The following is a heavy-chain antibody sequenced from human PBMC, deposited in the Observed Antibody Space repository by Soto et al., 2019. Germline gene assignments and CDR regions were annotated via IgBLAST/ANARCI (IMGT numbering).Heavy chain of an antibody. D-gene: IGHD5-18*01. J-gene: IGHJ6*02. Sequence: SETLSLTGTVSGGSISSYYWSWIRQPPGKGLGWIGYIYYSGSTNYNPSLKSRVTISVDTSKNQFSLKLSSVTAADTAVYYCARGHTAMAASHYYYYYGMDVWGQGTTVTVSS. CDR2: IYYSGST. V-gene: IGHV4-59*01. CDR1: GGSISSYY. CDR3: ARGHTAMAASHYYYYYGMDV.